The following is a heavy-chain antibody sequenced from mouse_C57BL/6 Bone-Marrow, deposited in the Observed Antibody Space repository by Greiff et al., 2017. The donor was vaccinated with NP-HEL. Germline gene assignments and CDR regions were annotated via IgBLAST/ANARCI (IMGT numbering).Heavy chain of an antibody. Sequence: EVKLVESGPELVKPGASVKMSCKASGYTFTDYNMHWVKQSHGKSLEWIGYINPNNGGTSYNQKFKGKATLTVNKSSSTAYMELRSLTSEDSAVYYCASQLLRSDYWGQGTTLTVSS. CDR3: ASQLLRSDY. J-gene: IGHJ2*01. CDR1: GYTFTDYN. V-gene: IGHV1-22*01. CDR2: INPNNGGT. D-gene: IGHD1-1*01.